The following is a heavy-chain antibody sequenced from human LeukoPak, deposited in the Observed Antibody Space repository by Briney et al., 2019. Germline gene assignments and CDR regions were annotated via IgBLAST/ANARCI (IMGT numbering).Heavy chain of an antibody. Sequence: GGSLRLSCTASGFTFSDYWMTWVRQAPGKGPEWVANIKQDGSQRYYVDSVRGRFTISRDNAKNSLFLQMNGLRAEDTAVYYCTRRGGSSSRRSPIDYWGQGTLVTVSS. J-gene: IGHJ4*02. CDR3: TRRGGSSSRRSPIDY. D-gene: IGHD6-6*01. V-gene: IGHV3-7*01. CDR2: IKQDGSQR. CDR1: GFTFSDYW.